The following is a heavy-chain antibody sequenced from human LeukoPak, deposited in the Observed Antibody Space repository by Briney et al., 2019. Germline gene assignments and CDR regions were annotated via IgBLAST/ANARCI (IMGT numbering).Heavy chain of an antibody. CDR3: ARDGIYYDSIYGAFDI. J-gene: IGHJ3*02. D-gene: IGHD3-22*01. CDR1: GGAISSYY. V-gene: IGHV4-59*01. Sequence: SETLSLTCTVSGGAISSYYWSWIRQPPGKGLEWIGYIYYSGSTNYNPSLKSRVTISVDTSKNQFSLKLSSVTAADTAVYYCARDGIYYDSIYGAFDIWGQGTMVTVSS. CDR2: IYYSGST.